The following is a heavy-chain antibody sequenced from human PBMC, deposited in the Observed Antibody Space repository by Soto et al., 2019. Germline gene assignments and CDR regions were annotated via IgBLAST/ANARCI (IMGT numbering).Heavy chain of an antibody. D-gene: IGHD6-19*01. CDR3: ARPEYSSGWSPIRSQWFGP. V-gene: IGHV4-39*01. CDR1: GGSISSSSYY. CDR2: IYYSGST. J-gene: IGHJ5*02. Sequence: PSETLSLTCTASGGSISSSSYYWCWIRQPPGKGLEWIGSIYYSGSTYYNPSLKSRVTISVDTSKNQFSLKLSSVTAADTAVYYCARPEYSSGWSPIRSQWFGPWGQG.